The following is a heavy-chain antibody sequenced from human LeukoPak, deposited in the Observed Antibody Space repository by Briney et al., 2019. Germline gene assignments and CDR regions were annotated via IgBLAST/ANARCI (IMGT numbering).Heavy chain of an antibody. CDR1: GGSFSGYY. CDR3: ARRHRFPYYYGSGSYAYYYGMDV. CDR2: INHSGST. J-gene: IGHJ6*02. V-gene: IGHV4-34*01. Sequence: PSETLSLTCAVYGGSFSGYYWSWIRQPPGKGLEWIGEINHSGSTNYNPSLKSRVTISVDTSKNQFSLKLSSVTAAVTAVYYCARRHRFPYYYGSGSYAYYYGMDVWGQGTMVTVSS. D-gene: IGHD3-10*01.